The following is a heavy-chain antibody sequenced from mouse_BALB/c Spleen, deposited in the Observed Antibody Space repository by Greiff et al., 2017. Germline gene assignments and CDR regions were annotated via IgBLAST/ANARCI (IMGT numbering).Heavy chain of an antibody. CDR3: ARNYGSSYHFDY. J-gene: IGHJ2*01. CDR1: GFTFSSYA. CDR2: ISSGGSYT. Sequence: EVQVVESGGGLVKPGGSLKLSCAASGFTFSSYAMSWVRQSPEKRLEWVAEISSGGSYTYYPDTVTGRFTISRDNAKNTLYLEMSSLRSEDTAMYYCARNYGSSYHFDYWGQGTTLTVSS. V-gene: IGHV5-9-4*01. D-gene: IGHD1-1*01.